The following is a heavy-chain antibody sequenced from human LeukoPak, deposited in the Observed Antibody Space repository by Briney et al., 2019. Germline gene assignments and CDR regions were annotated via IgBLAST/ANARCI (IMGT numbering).Heavy chain of an antibody. J-gene: IGHJ4*02. CDR2: INHSGST. CDR1: GGSFSGYY. D-gene: IGHD3-3*01. Sequence: SETLSLTCAVYGGSFSGYYWSWIRQPPGKGLEWIGEINHSGSTNYNPSLKSRVTISVDTSKNQFSLKLSSVTAADTAVYYCARGGTIYQRGDYLPHLIDYWGQGTLVTVSS. V-gene: IGHV4-34*01. CDR3: ARGGTIYQRGDYLPHLIDY.